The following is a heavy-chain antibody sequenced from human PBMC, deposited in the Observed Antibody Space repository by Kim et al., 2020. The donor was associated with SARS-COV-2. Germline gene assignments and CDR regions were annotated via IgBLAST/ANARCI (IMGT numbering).Heavy chain of an antibody. J-gene: IGHJ4*02. D-gene: IGHD6-13*01. V-gene: IGHV3-21*01. CDR3: ARDGYSAAAASFDY. Sequence: ADSVKGRFTSSRDNAKNSLYLQMNSLRAEDTAVYYCARDGYSAAAASFDYWGQGTLVTVSS.